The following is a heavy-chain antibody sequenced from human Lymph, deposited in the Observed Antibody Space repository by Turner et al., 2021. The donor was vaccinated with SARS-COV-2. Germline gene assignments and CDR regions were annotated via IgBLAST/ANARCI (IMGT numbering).Heavy chain of an antibody. D-gene: IGHD3-10*01. CDR3: AREMGSGSDY. CDR2: ISYDGSKK. J-gene: IGHJ4*02. Sequence: QVQLVESGGGVVQPGRTLRLSCPASGFTFSSYAMHWVRQAPGKGQEYVSLISYDGSKKYYADSVKGRFTISRDNSKNTLYLQMNSLRTEDTAVYYCAREMGSGSDYWGQGTLVTVSS. V-gene: IGHV3-30*07. CDR1: GFTFSSYA.